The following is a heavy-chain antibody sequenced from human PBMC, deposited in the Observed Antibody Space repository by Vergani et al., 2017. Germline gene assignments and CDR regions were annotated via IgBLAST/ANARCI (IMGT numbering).Heavy chain of an antibody. CDR1: GGSFSGYY. Sequence: QVQLQQWGAGLLKPSETLSLTCAVYGGSFSGYYWSWIRQPPGKGLEWSGEINHSGSTNYNPSLKSRVTISVDTSKNQFSLKLSSVTAADTAVYYCAIYARRPRAYGMDVWGQGTTVTVSS. CDR2: INHSGST. V-gene: IGHV4-34*01. D-gene: IGHD2-2*02. CDR3: AIYARRPRAYGMDV. J-gene: IGHJ6*02.